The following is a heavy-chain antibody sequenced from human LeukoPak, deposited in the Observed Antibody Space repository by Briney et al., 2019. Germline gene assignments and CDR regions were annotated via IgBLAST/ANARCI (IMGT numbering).Heavy chain of an antibody. CDR3: ARVADYYDSSGGAFDI. Sequence: GGSLRLSCAASGFTFSSYSMNWARQAPGKGLEGVSYISSSSSTIYYAESVKDRFTISRDNAKNSLYLQMNSLRAEDTAVYYCARVADYYDSSGGAFDIWGQGTMATVSS. CDR2: ISSSSSTI. V-gene: IGHV3-48*01. D-gene: IGHD3-22*01. CDR1: GFTFSSYS. J-gene: IGHJ3*02.